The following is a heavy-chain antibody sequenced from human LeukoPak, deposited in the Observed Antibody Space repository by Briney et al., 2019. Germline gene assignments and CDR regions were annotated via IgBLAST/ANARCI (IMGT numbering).Heavy chain of an antibody. CDR2: IYYSGST. Sequence: MTSETLSLTCTVSGGSISSSSYYWGWIRQPPGKGLEWIGSIYYSGSTYYNPSLKSRVTISVDTSKNQFSLKLSSMTAADTAVYYCARARGSGLCFQHWGQGTLVTVSS. V-gene: IGHV4-39*07. D-gene: IGHD3-10*01. CDR1: GGSISSSSYY. CDR3: ARARGSGLCFQH. J-gene: IGHJ1*01.